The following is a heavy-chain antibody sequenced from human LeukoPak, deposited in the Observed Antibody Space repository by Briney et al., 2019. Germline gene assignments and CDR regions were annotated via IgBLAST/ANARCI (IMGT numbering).Heavy chain of an antibody. Sequence: PGGSLRLSCAASGFTFSSYAMSWVRQAPGKGLEWVSAISGSGGSTYYADSVKGRFTISRDNSKNTLYLQMNSLRAEDTAVYYCAKGVWFGGLLRIGSIAVEDDPYKKNDYWGQGTLVTVSS. D-gene: IGHD3-10*01. J-gene: IGHJ4*02. V-gene: IGHV3-23*01. CDR3: AKGVWFGGLLRIGSIAVEDDPYKKNDY. CDR1: GFTFSSYA. CDR2: ISGSGGST.